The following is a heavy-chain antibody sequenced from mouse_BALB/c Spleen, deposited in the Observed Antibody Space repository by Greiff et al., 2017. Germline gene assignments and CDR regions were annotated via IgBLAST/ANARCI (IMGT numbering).Heavy chain of an antibody. V-gene: IGHV5-12-1*01. J-gene: IGHJ4*01. D-gene: IGHD2-14*01. CDR2: ISSGGGST. CDR3: ARQENYGYENYAMDD. Sequence: EVKLMESGAGLVKPGGSLKLSCAASGFAFSSYDMSWVRQTPEKRLEWVAYISSGGGSTYYPDTVKGRFTISRDNAKNTLYLQMSSLKSEDTAMYYCARQENYGYENYAMDDWGEGTSVTVSS. CDR1: GFAFSSYD.